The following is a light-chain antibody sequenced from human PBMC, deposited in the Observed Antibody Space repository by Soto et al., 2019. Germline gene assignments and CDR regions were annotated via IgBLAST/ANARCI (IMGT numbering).Light chain of an antibody. CDR3: DTWDTNTQV. V-gene: IGLV4-60*03. CDR2: VEGSGNY. CDR1: SGHSSYI. Sequence: QSVLTQSSSASAALGSSVKLTCTLSSGHSSYIIAWHQQQTGKAPRFLMTVEGSGNYNKGSGVPDRGSGSSAGADRYLTISNLQSEDEATYYCDTWDTNTQVFGGGTQLTVL. J-gene: IGLJ2*01.